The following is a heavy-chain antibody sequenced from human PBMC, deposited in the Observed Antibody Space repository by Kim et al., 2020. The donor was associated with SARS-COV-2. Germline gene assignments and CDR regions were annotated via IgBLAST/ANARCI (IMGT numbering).Heavy chain of an antibody. J-gene: IGHJ4*02. CDR3: AREIMHYDSSGYQYLEGYFDY. V-gene: IGHV3-53*01. Sequence: GGSLRLSCAASGFTVSSNYMSWVRQAPGKGLEWVSVIYSGGSTYYADSVKGRFTISRDNSKNTLYLQMNSLRAEDTAVYYCAREIMHYDSSGYQYLEGYFDYWGQGTLVTVSS. D-gene: IGHD3-22*01. CDR1: GFTVSSNY. CDR2: IYSGGST.